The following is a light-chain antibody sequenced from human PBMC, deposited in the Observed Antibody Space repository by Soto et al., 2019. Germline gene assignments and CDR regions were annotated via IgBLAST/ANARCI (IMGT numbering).Light chain of an antibody. CDR3: QSFDSNLSGSF. J-gene: IGLJ1*01. CDR1: SFNIGAGYE. V-gene: IGLV1-40*01. Sequence: QSVLTQPPSVSGAPVQRVTISCTGSSFNIGAGYEVHWYQQLPGTAPKLLIYGNSNRPSGVPDRCSGSKSGTSASLAITGLQAEDEADYYCQSFDSNLSGSFCGAGTKVTVL. CDR2: GNS.